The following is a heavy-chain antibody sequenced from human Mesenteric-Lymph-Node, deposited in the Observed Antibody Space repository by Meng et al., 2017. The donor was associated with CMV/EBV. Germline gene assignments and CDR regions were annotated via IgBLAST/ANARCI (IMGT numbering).Heavy chain of an antibody. CDR1: GFLVSEDY. D-gene: IGHD2-2*01. CDR2: IKQDGSEK. CDR3: ARGGSTFGDF. V-gene: IGHV3-7*01. Sequence: GGSLRLSCAASGFLVSEDYMSWVRQAPGKGLEWVANIKQDGSEKYYVDSVKGRFTISRDNAKNSLYLQMNSLRAEDTAVYSCARGGSTFGDFWGQGTLVTVS. J-gene: IGHJ4*02.